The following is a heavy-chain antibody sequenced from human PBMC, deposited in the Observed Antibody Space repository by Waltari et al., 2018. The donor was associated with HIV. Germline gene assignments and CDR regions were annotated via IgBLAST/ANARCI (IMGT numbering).Heavy chain of an antibody. D-gene: IGHD3-9*01. CDR3: ARGISLDDGGGYPMWHFDR. CDR1: GFTLTSFG. CDR2: IYGDASDK. Sequence: QVQLAELGGGVVQPGKSLRLSCAASGFTLTSFGLHWVRQSPGKALEWTEGIYGDASDKVFTRSVGCLFTIIRDSTKNVVHLQISGLRVDDSATYYCARGISLDDGGGYPMWHFDRWGQGVQVIV. J-gene: IGHJ4*02. V-gene: IGHV3-30*12.